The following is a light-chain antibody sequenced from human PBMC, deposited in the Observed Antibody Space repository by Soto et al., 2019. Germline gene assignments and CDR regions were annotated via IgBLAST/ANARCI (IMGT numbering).Light chain of an antibody. V-gene: IGKV3-20*01. Sequence: EIVLTQSPGTLSVSPGERATLSCRASQSVGRNYLAWYQQKPGQAPRLLIYDASSRATGIPDRFSGSGSGTDFTLTISRLEPEDCGVYSCQQYASSPLAFGGGTKVEAK. CDR1: QSVGRNY. CDR2: DAS. CDR3: QQYASSPLA. J-gene: IGKJ4*01.